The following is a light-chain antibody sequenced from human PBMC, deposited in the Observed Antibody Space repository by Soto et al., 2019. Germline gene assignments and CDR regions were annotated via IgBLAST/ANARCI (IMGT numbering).Light chain of an antibody. CDR1: QSVSSF. V-gene: IGKV3-11*01. Sequence: EIVLPQSPATLSLSPGERATLSCRASQSVSSFLAWYHQKPGQAPRLLIYDASNRATGIPARFSGSGSGTDFTLTIISLEPEDFAVYYCQQRSDWLLTFGGGTKVEIK. CDR3: QQRSDWLLT. J-gene: IGKJ4*01. CDR2: DAS.